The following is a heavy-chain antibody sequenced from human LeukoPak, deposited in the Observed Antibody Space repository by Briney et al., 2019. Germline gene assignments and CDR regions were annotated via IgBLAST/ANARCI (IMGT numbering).Heavy chain of an antibody. CDR2: IIPIFGTA. Sequence: GASVKVSCKATGGTFSSYANSWVRQAPGQGLEWMGGIIPIFGTANYAQKFQGRVTITADKSTSTAYMELSSLRSEDTAVYYCARVSSSWSYYNWFDPWGQGTLVTVSS. CDR1: GGTFSSYA. CDR3: ARVSSSWSYYNWFDP. J-gene: IGHJ5*02. V-gene: IGHV1-69*06. D-gene: IGHD6-13*01.